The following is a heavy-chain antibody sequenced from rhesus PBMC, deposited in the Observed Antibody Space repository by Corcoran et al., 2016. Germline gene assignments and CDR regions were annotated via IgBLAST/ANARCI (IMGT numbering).Heavy chain of an antibody. CDR3: AILPWVTIMFGGFDV. J-gene: IGHJ5-1*01. V-gene: IGHV4-160*01. CDR1: GVSIRGYY. D-gene: IGHD3-34*01. Sequence: QVQLQESGPGLVKPSETLSLTCSVSGVSIRGYYWSWIRQPPGKGLVWIGRIYGSGGSTANNPTLKRRDTISTDPSKKQFSLRLRSVTAADTDVYYCAILPWVTIMFGGFDVWGPGVLVTVSS. CDR2: IYGSGGST.